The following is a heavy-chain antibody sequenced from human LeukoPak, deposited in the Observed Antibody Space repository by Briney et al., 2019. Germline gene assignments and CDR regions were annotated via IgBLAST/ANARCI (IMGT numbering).Heavy chain of an antibody. J-gene: IGHJ4*02. Sequence: KPGGSLRLSCAGSAFTFSDYYMSWIRQAPGKGLEWVSYISSSGSTIYYADSVKGRFTISRDNAKNSLYLQMNSLRAEDTAVYYCARIGGGTYYYDSSGYYADYWGQGTPVTVSS. D-gene: IGHD3-22*01. CDR3: ARIGGGTYYYDSSGYYADY. V-gene: IGHV3-11*01. CDR2: ISSSGSTI. CDR1: AFTFSDYY.